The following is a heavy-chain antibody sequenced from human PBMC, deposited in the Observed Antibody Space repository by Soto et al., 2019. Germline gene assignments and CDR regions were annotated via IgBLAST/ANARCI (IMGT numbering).Heavy chain of an antibody. Sequence: GGSLKISCKCSGYSFTSYWIGWVRQMPGKGLEWMGIIYPCYSDTRYSPSFQGQDTISADKSISTAYLQWSSLEASDTAIYYCARFIVAPVAAPYYYYGMDVCGQGTTVTVSS. J-gene: IGHJ6*02. CDR2: IYPCYSDT. D-gene: IGHD2-15*01. CDR3: ARFIVAPVAAPYYYYGMDV. V-gene: IGHV5-51*01. CDR1: GYSFTSYW.